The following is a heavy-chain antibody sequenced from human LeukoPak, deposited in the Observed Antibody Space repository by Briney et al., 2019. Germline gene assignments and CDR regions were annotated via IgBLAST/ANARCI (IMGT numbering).Heavy chain of an antibody. CDR2: IIPILGIA. D-gene: IGHD5-12*01. CDR1: GGTFSSYA. V-gene: IGHV1-69*04. Sequence: ASVKVSCKASGGTFSSYAISWVRQAPGQGLEWMGRIIPILGIANYAQKFRGRVTITADRSTSTAYMELSSLRSEDTAVYYCASGGHSGYDIDYWGQGTLVTVSS. J-gene: IGHJ4*02. CDR3: ASGGHSGYDIDY.